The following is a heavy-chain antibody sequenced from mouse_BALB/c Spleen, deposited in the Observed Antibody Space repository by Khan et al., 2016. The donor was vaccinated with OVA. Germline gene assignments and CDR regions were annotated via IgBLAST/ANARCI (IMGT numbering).Heavy chain of an antibody. V-gene: IGHV5-6*01. CDR1: GFTFSTYG. Sequence: EVELVESGGDLVKPGGSLKLSCAASGFTFSTYGMSWVRQTPDMRLEWVATISSGGHYTYSPDSVKGRFTISRDNAKNTLYLQMSSLKSEDTAIYYCTRRSYYYNSEGFTYWGQGTLVTVSA. J-gene: IGHJ3*01. CDR2: ISSGGHYT. D-gene: IGHD1-1*02. CDR3: TRRSYYYNSEGFTY.